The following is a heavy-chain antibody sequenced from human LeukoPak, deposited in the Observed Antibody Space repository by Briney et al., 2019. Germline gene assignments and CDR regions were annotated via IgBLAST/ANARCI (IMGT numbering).Heavy chain of an antibody. D-gene: IGHD5-18*01. CDR1: GFTVSSNY. V-gene: IGHV3-66*01. Sequence: GGSLRLSCAAPGFTVSSNYMSWVRQAPGKGLEGVSVIYSGGSTYYADSVKGRFTISRDNSKDTLYLQMNSLRAEDTAVYYCARDTARDGYNYKYDYWGQGKLVTVSS. CDR2: IYSGGST. J-gene: IGHJ4*02. CDR3: ARDTARDGYNYKYDY.